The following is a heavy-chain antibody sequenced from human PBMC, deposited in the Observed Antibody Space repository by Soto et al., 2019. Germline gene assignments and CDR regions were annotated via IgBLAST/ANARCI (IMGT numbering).Heavy chain of an antibody. J-gene: IGHJ6*02. V-gene: IGHV3-53*01. CDR3: ARYYDYSRGTSGGMDV. D-gene: IGHD3-16*01. CDR1: GFTVSNNY. CDR2: IYRGDST. Sequence: DVQVVESGGGLIQPGGSLRLSCAASGFTVSNNYMSWVRQGPGKGLEWVSTIYRGDSTYYADSVKGRFTISRDNSKNTLELLMNSLRTEDTAVYYCARYYDYSRGTSGGMDVWGQGTTVTVSS.